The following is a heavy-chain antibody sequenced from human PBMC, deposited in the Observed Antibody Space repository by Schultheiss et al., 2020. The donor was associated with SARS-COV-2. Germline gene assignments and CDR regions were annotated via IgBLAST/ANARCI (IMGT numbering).Heavy chain of an antibody. J-gene: IGHJ6*02. CDR3: AKDLSREYYYGMDV. CDR2: ISGSGGST. V-gene: IGHV3-23*01. CDR1: GFTFSSYA. D-gene: IGHD2/OR15-2a*01. Sequence: GESLKISCAASGFTFSSYAMSWVRQAPGKGLEWVSAISGSGGSTYYADSVKGRFTISRDNSKNTLYLQMNSLRAEDTAVYYCAKDLSREYYYGMDVWGQGTTVTVSS.